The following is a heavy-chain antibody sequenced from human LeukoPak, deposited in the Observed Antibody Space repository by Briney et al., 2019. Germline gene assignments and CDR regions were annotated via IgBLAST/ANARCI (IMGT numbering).Heavy chain of an antibody. CDR1: GFTFNEYW. CDR2: VNQDGGEK. CDR3: VRDGNSGWSDLDN. J-gene: IGHJ4*02. D-gene: IGHD6-19*01. V-gene: IGHV3-7*01. Sequence: GGSLRLSCVASGFTFNEYWINWVRQAPGEGLEWVANVNQDGGEKNYVDSVEGRFTISRDNARHSVHLQMNSLRAEDTAVYFCVRDGNSGWSDLDNWGQGTRVTVSS.